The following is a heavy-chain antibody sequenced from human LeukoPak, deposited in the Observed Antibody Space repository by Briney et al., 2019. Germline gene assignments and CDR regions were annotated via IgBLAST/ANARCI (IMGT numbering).Heavy chain of an antibody. V-gene: IGHV4-38-2*01. D-gene: IGHD2-21*01. CDR2: IFHSGKT. Sequence: PSETLSLTCAVSGYSISSGYYWGWIRQSPEKGLEWIGSIFHSGKTYYNLSLKSRVTISVDTSKNQFSPKLTSVTAADTAVYYCARGDIPDYWGQGTLVTVSS. J-gene: IGHJ4*02. CDR3: ARGDIPDY. CDR1: GYSISSGYY.